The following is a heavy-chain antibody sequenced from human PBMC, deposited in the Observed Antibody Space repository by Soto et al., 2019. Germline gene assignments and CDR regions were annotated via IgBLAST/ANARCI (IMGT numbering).Heavy chain of an antibody. J-gene: IGHJ6*02. D-gene: IGHD4-17*01. CDR3: ASRYGDYGKAYYYYGVDV. V-gene: IGHV3-48*01. Sequence: SVTGRFTISRDNAKNSLYLQMSSLRAEDTAVYYCASRYGDYGKAYYYYGVDVWGQGTTVTVSS.